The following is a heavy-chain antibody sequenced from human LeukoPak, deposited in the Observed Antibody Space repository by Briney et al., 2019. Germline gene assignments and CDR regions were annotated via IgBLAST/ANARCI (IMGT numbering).Heavy chain of an antibody. D-gene: IGHD6-19*01. CDR1: GFRFSGYW. Sequence: PGGSLRLSCAASGFRFSGYWMTWVRQAPGKGLEWVANIKGDGSETSYVTSVRGRFTISRDNAKNSLYLQMNNLRVEDTAVYYCARDSPRLSGWLGHFDYWGQGTLVTVSS. CDR3: ARDSPRLSGWLGHFDY. J-gene: IGHJ4*02. V-gene: IGHV3-7*03. CDR2: IKGDGSET.